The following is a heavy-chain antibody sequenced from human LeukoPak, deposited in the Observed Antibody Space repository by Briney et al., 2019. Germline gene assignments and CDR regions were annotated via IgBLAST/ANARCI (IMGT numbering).Heavy chain of an antibody. CDR3: ARQQLIRYYGVDV. CDR1: GYHLTNYL. Sequence: GESPKISCSGPGYHLTNYLITWVRQMPGKGLEWIGRIDPSDSYTNYSPSFQGHVTSSADKSISTAFLQRISLKASNTAMYNCARQQLIRYYGVDVWGQGTTVTVSS. J-gene: IGHJ6*02. V-gene: IGHV5-10-1*01. D-gene: IGHD1-1*01. CDR2: IDPSDSYT.